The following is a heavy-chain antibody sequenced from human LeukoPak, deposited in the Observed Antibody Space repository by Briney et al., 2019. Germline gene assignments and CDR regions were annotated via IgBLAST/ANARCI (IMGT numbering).Heavy chain of an antibody. Sequence: PSETLSLTCTVSGGSISPYYWSWIRQPPGKGLEWLGYIYYSGSTDYNPSLKSRVAISVDTSKNQFSLKLSSVTAADTAVYYCARSTGSTMFIDYWGQGTLVTASS. CDR3: ARSTGSTMFIDY. D-gene: IGHD3-10*02. CDR1: GGSISPYY. V-gene: IGHV4-59*01. CDR2: IYYSGST. J-gene: IGHJ4*02.